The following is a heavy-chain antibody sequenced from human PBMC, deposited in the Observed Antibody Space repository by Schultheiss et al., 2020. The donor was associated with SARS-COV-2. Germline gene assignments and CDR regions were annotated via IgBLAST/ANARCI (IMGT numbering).Heavy chain of an antibody. CDR2: IYYSGST. V-gene: IGHV4-38-2*02. CDR3: ARDYRWLQFSAIDY. CDR1: GYSISSGYY. J-gene: IGHJ4*02. D-gene: IGHD5-24*01. Sequence: SETLSLTCAVSGYSISSGYYWGWIRQPPGKGLEWIGSIYYSGSTYYNPSLKSRVTMSVDTSKNQFSLKLSSVTAADTAVYYCARDYRWLQFSAIDYWGQGTLVTVSS.